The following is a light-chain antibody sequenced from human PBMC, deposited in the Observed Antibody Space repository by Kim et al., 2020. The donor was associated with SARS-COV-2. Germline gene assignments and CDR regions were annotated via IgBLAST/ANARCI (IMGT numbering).Light chain of an antibody. Sequence: SPGESATLSCRASQSVSSTLAWYQQKPGQAPRLLIYGASTRATGIPARFSGSGSGTEFTLTISSLQSEAFAVYYCQQYNNWPPLTFGGGTKVDIK. J-gene: IGKJ4*01. CDR2: GAS. CDR1: QSVSST. V-gene: IGKV3-15*01. CDR3: QQYNNWPPLT.